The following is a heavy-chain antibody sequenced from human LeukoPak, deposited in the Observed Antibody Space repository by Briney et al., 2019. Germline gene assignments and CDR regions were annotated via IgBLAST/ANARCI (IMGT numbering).Heavy chain of an antibody. V-gene: IGHV4-34*01. D-gene: IGHD6-13*01. CDR3: ARGRGIAAAGTGVDY. J-gene: IGHJ4*02. Sequence: PSETLSLTCAVYGGSFSSYYCSWIRQPPAKGQELIGEINHSGSTNYNPSLKSRVTISVDTSKNQFSLKLSSVTAADTAVYYCARGRGIAAAGTGVDYWGQGTLVTVSS. CDR2: INHSGST. CDR1: GGSFSSYY.